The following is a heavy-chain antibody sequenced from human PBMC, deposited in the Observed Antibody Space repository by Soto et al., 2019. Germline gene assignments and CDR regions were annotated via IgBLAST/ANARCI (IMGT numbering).Heavy chain of an antibody. Sequence: LRLSCSASGFPFSNYAMSWVRQAPGKGLEWVSAISRSGGSPCYADSVRGRFTVSRDNSKHTLYLQMNSLRAEDTAVYYCARRLDYDILTGTIDYWGQGTLVTVSS. V-gene: IGHV3-23*01. D-gene: IGHD3-9*01. J-gene: IGHJ4*02. CDR2: ISRSGGSP. CDR1: GFPFSNYA. CDR3: ARRLDYDILTGTIDY.